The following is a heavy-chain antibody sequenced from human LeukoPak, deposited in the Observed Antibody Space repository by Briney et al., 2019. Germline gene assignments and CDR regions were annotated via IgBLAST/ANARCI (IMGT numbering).Heavy chain of an antibody. CDR3: ARGVFGELEKLMFQN. J-gene: IGHJ1*01. CDR1: GYTFTSYY. V-gene: IGHV1-46*01. D-gene: IGHD3-10*02. CDR2: INPSGGST. Sequence: ASVKVSCKVSGYTFTSYYIHWLRQAPGQGLEWMGIINPSGGSTSYPQKFQDRVTMTRVTSTSTVYMELSSLKSDDTAIYYCARGVFGELEKLMFQNWGQGTLVTVSS.